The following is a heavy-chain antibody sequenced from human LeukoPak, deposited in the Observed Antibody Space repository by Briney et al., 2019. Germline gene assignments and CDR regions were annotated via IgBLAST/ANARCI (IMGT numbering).Heavy chain of an antibody. CDR1: GGTFSSYA. D-gene: IGHD1-26*01. J-gene: IGHJ6*02. CDR2: IIPIFGTA. CDR3: ASTYSGSYSHYYYGMDV. Sequence: GASVKVSCKASGGTFSSYAISWVRQAPGQGLEWMGGIIPIFGTANYAQKFQGRVTITADESTSTACMELSSLRSEDTAVYYCASTYSGSYSHYYYGMDVWGQGTTVTVSS. V-gene: IGHV1-69*13.